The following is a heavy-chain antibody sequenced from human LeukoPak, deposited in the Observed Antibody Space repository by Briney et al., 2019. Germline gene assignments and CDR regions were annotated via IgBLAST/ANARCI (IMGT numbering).Heavy chain of an antibody. J-gene: IGHJ4*02. CDR1: GGSISGGDYY. CDR2: IYYTGST. D-gene: IGHD6-6*01. V-gene: IGHV4-30-4*01. Sequence: PSQTLSLTCTVSGGSISGGDYYWSWIRQPPGKGLEWIGYIYYTGSTYYNPSLKSRVTISIDTSKNQFSLKLSSVTAADTAVFYCAISSSSAPFYFDYWGQGTLVTVSS. CDR3: AISSSSAPFYFDY.